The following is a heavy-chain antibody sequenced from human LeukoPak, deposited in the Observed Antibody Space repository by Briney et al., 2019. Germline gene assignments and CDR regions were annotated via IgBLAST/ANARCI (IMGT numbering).Heavy chain of an antibody. D-gene: IGHD2-21*01. CDR2: SYSSAST. CDR1: GGSISSSSYH. CDR3: ARRKIMVAPEYYLDY. J-gene: IGHJ4*02. Sequence: SDTLSLTYCVSGGSISSSSYHWGWIRQPPGKALEWSGRSYSSASTNHNTTLKSRVNTSVATSKNQFSLTLSSVTAADTAVYYSARRKIMVAPEYYLDYWGQGTPFTVSS. V-gene: IGHV4-39*07.